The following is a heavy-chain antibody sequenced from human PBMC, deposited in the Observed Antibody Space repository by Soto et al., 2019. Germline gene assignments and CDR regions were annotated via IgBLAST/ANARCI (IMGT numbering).Heavy chain of an antibody. J-gene: IGHJ6*02. Sequence: QVQLVQSGAEVKKPGSSVKVSCKASGGTFSSYAISWVRQAPGQGLEWMGGIIPIFGTANYAQKFQGRVTIAADESTSTAYKELSSLRSEDTAVYYCARGGVTAIKGYYYYGMDVWGQGTTVTVSS. CDR3: ARGGVTAIKGYYYYGMDV. CDR2: IIPIFGTA. CDR1: GGTFSSYA. D-gene: IGHD2-21*02. V-gene: IGHV1-69*01.